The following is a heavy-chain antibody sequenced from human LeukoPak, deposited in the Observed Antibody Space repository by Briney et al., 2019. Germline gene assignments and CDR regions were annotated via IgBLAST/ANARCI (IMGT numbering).Heavy chain of an antibody. CDR2: IYYSGST. CDR3: ARQGSDSSGYYYDLFDY. D-gene: IGHD3-22*01. V-gene: IGHV4-59*08. Sequence: PSETLSLTCTVSGGSISSYYWSWIRQPPGKGLEWIGYIYYSGSTNYNPSLKSRVTISVDTSKNQFSLKLSSVTAADTAVYYCARQGSDSSGYYYDLFDYWGQGTLVTVSS. CDR1: GGSISSYY. J-gene: IGHJ4*02.